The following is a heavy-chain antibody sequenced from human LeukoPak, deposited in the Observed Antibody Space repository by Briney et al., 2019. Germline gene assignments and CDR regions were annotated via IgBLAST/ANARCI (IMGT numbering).Heavy chain of an antibody. V-gene: IGHV4-61*01. J-gene: IGHJ4*02. D-gene: IGHD3-22*01. CDR3: ARYDSSGSFDY. CDR2: IYYSGST. CDR1: GYSISSGYY. Sequence: SETLSLTCAVSGYSISSGYYWGWTRQPPGKGLEWIGYIYYSGSTNYNPSLKSRVTISVDTSKNQFSLKLSSVTAADTAVYYCARYDSSGSFDYWGQGTLVTVSS.